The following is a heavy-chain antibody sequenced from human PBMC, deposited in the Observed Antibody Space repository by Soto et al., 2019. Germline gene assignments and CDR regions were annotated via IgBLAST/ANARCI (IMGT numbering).Heavy chain of an antibody. Sequence: LESGGGLVRPGGSLRLSCAVFGFTFNSRTSHAMSWVRQAPGKGAEWVSTISSDGANTHYADSVKGRFTIYKDTARNLVKLHMSNLRADDTVMYFCVSWVSQYFDCWGRGILITVSS. CDR2: ISSDGANT. J-gene: IGHJ4*02. CDR3: VSWVSQYFDC. D-gene: IGHD2-8*01. CDR1: GFTFNSRTSHA. V-gene: IGHV3-23*01.